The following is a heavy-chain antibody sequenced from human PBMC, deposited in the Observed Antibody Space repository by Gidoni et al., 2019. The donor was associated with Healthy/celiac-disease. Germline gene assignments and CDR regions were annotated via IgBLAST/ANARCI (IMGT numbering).Heavy chain of an antibody. CDR2: IYYSGST. Sequence: QLQLQESGPGLVKPSETLSLTCTVSGGSISSSSYYWGWIRQPPGKGLEWIGSIYYSGSTYYNPSLKSRVTISVDTSKNQFSLKLSSVTAADTAAYYCARPGDYYGSDPEDYWGQGTLVTVSS. CDR1: GGSISSSSYY. V-gene: IGHV4-39*01. J-gene: IGHJ4*02. D-gene: IGHD3-10*01. CDR3: ARPGDYYGSDPEDY.